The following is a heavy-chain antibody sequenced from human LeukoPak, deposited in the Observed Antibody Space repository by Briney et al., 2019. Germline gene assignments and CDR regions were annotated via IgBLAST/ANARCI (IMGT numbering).Heavy chain of an antibody. CDR3: VGWSGDNFNY. D-gene: IGHD3-10*01. CDR1: GFIFSNSW. V-gene: IGHV3-7*01. CDR2: IKQGGSEK. J-gene: IGHJ4*02. Sequence: PGGSLRLSCAASGFIFSNSWMSWIRQPPGKGLEWVAHIKQGGSEKYHVDSVKGRFTISRDNAQNSLYLQMNSLRAEDTAMFYCVGWSGDNFNYWGQGTLVTVSS.